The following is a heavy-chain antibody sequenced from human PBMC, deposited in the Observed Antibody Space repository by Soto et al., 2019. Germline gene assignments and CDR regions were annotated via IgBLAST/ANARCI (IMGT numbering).Heavy chain of an antibody. V-gene: IGHV4-61*01. D-gene: IGHD7-27*01. CDR3: ARIGWGGGS. CDR2: IPNNGSP. CDR1: VGSVRTGSYH. J-gene: IGHJ5*02. Sequence: SETLSLTCSVSVGSVRTGSYHWSWIRQPPGKGLEWIGFIPNNGSPDYNPSLKSRVVVSIDRSKNQFSLKVNSVTAADTAVYFCARIGWGGGSWGQGTLVTVSS.